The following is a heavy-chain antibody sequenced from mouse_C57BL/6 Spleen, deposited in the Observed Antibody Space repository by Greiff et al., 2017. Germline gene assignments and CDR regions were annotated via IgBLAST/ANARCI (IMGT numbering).Heavy chain of an antibody. CDR3: AKREAYDYDAMDD. J-gene: IGHJ4*01. V-gene: IGHV1-55*01. CDR2: IYPGSGST. Sequence: VQLQQPGAELVKPGASVKMSCKASGYTFTSYWITWVKQRPGQGLEWIGDIYPGSGSTNYNEKFKSKATLTVDTSSSTAYMQLSSLTSEDSAVYYCAKREAYDYDAMDDWGQGTSVTVSS. CDR1: GYTFTSYW.